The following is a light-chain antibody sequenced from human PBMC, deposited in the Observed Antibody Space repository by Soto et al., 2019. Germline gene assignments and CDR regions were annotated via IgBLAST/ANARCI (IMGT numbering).Light chain of an antibody. CDR2: KAS. V-gene: IGKV1-5*03. J-gene: IGKJ1*01. Sequence: DIQMTQSPSTLSASVGDRVTITCRASQSINSWLAWYQQKPGKAPKLLIYKASSLESGVSSRFSGSGSGTEFTLTISSRQPDDFATYYCQQYNSYSGTFGQGTKVEVK. CDR1: QSINSW. CDR3: QQYNSYSGT.